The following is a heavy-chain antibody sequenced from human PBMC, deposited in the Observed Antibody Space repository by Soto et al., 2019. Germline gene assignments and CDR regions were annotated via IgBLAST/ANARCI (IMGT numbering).Heavy chain of an antibody. CDR1: GGSFSSYH. CDR2: INHLTTT. CDR3: ARGYDTALAPIF. D-gene: IGHD5-18*01. J-gene: IGHJ4*02. Sequence: SKTLSLTCAVDGGSFSSYHWSWIRQTPGKGLEWIGEINHLTTTNYNPSRKSRVIISLDTPKNQFCLKLSSVTAADTAVYYCARGYDTALAPIFWGQGILVTVSS. V-gene: IGHV4-34*01.